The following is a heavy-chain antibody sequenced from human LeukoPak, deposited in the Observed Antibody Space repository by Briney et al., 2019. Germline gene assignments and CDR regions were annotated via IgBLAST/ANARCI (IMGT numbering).Heavy chain of an antibody. CDR3: ASPSGASTS. CDR1: GGSISSSSYY. J-gene: IGHJ4*02. V-gene: IGHV4-39*07. D-gene: IGHD2-15*01. Sequence: SETLSLTCTVSGGSISSSSYYWGWIRQPPGKGLEWIGSIYYSGSTYYNPSLKSRVTMSVDKSKNQFSLRLTSVTAADTAVYYCASPSGASTSWGQGTLDTVSS. CDR2: IYYSGST.